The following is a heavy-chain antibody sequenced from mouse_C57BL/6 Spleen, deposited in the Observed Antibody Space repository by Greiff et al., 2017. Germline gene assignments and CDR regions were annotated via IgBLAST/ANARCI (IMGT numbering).Heavy chain of an antibody. J-gene: IGHJ3*01. CDR2: ISSGGSYT. CDR1: GFTFSSYG. Sequence: EVKLMESGGDLVKPGGSLKLSCAASGFTFSSYGMSWVRQTPDKRLEWVATISSGGSYTYYPDSVKGRFTISRDNAKNTLYLQMSSLKSEDTAMYYCAHYGSAWFAYWGQGTLVTVSA. V-gene: IGHV5-6*01. CDR3: AHYGSAWFAY. D-gene: IGHD1-1*01.